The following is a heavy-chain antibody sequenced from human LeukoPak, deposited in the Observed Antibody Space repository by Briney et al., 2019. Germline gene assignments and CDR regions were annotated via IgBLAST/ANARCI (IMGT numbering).Heavy chain of an antibody. D-gene: IGHD3-10*01. CDR1: GFTVSSNY. CDR2: IYSGGST. V-gene: IGHV3-53*01. CDR3: ARDSGDGSGSYYNS. Sequence: GGSLRLSCAASGFTVSSNYMSWVRQAPGKGLEWVSVIYSGGSTYYADSVKGRFTISRDNSKNTLYLQMNSLRAEDTAVYYCARDSGDGSGSYYNSWGQGTLVTVSS. J-gene: IGHJ4*02.